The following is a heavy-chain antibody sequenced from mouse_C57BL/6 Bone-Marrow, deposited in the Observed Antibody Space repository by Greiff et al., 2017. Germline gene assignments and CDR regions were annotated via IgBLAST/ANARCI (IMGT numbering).Heavy chain of an antibody. J-gene: IGHJ3*01. CDR3: ARPKGFAY. CDR1: GFTFSSYG. CDR2: ISSGGSYT. V-gene: IGHV5-6*01. Sequence: VQLKESGGDLVKPGGSLKLSCAASGFTFSSYGMSWVRQTPDKRLEWVATISSGGSYTYYPDSVKGRFTISRDNAKNHLYLQMSSLKSEDTAMYYCARPKGFAYWGQGTLVTVSA.